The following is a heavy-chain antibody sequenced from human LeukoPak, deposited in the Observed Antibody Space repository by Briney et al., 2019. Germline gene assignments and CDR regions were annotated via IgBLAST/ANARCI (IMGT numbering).Heavy chain of an antibody. V-gene: IGHV1-69*13. D-gene: IGHD3-10*01. CDR1: GGTFSSYA. CDR2: IIPIFGTA. J-gene: IGHJ6*02. CDR3: ARAWLNMVRGGYYYYGMDV. Sequence: RASVKVSCKASGGTFSSYAISWVRQAPGQGLEWMGGIIPIFGTANYAQKFQGRVTITADESTSTAYMELSSLRSEDTAVYYCARAWLNMVRGGYYYYGMDVWGQGTTVTVSS.